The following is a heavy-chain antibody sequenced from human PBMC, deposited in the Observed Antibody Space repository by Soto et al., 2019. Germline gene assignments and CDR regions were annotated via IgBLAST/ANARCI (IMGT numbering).Heavy chain of an antibody. CDR3: TRDLDTSGTAPISEF. J-gene: IGHJ4*02. Sequence: EVQLVESGGGLVQPGGSLRLSCAGSGFTFGADWMSWVRQAPGNGLEWVANINRAGNDRYYVDSVKGRFTNSSDHAKNSLDQQMNSLRAEDMVVYYCTRDLDTSGTAPISEFWGQGALVTVSS. V-gene: IGHV3-7*03. CDR1: GFTFGADW. D-gene: IGHD3-22*01. CDR2: INRAGNDR.